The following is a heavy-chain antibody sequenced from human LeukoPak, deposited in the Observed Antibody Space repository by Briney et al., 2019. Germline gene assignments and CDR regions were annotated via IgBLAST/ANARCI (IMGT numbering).Heavy chain of an antibody. CDR2: IYFSGST. Sequence: PSETLSLTCTVSGGSISSSYWSWIRQPPGKGLEWIGYIYFSGSTNYNPSLKSRVTISVDTSKNQFSLKLNSVTAADTAVYYCARILEGGSLDYWGQGTLVTVSS. V-gene: IGHV4-59*01. D-gene: IGHD1-26*01. CDR1: GGSISSSY. CDR3: ARILEGGSLDY. J-gene: IGHJ4*02.